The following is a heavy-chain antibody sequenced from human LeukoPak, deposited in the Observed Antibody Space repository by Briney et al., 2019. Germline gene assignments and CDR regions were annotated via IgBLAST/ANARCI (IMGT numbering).Heavy chain of an antibody. J-gene: IGHJ3*02. Sequence: SETLSLTCTVSGASIDSYYWSWIRQPPGKGLEWIGYTHNNGDSNYNPSLKSRLTISVDTSKNEVSLVLTSVTAADPALCYCARQPGGTAAFDIWAQGTMVTVSA. V-gene: IGHV4-59*08. CDR2: THNNGDS. CDR1: GASIDSYY. CDR3: ARQPGGTAAFDI. D-gene: IGHD6-13*01.